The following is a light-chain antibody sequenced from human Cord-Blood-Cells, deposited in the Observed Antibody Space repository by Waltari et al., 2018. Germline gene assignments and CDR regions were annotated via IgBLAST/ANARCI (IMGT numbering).Light chain of an antibody. J-gene: IGLJ2*01. CDR1: SSDAEPHNL. CDR2: EVS. Sequence: QPALTQPASVSGSPGPPHTISCTGTSSDAEPHNLVSWYQQHPGKAPKLMISEVSKRPSGVSNRFSGSKSGNTASLTISGLQAEDEADYYCCSYAGSSTFVVFGGGTKLTVL. CDR3: CSYAGSSTFVV. V-gene: IGLV2-23*02.